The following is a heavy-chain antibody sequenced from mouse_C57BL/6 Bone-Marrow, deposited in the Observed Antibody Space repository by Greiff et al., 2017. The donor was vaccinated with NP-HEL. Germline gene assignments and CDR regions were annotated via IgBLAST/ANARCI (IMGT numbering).Heavy chain of an antibody. CDR1: GFSFNTYA. CDR2: IRSKSNNYAT. J-gene: IGHJ4*01. V-gene: IGHV10-1*01. CDR3: VKLGLRYAMDY. D-gene: IGHD4-1*01. Sequence: GGGLVQPKGSLKLSCAASGFSFNTYAMNWVRQAPGKGLEWVARIRSKSNNYATYYADSVKDRFTISRDDSESMLYLQMNNLKTEDTAMYYCVKLGLRYAMDYWGQGTSVTVSS.